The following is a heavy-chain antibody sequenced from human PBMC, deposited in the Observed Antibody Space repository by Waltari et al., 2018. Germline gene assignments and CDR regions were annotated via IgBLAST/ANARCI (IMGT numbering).Heavy chain of an antibody. CDR3: ARYSGNYGGIDY. D-gene: IGHD1-26*01. CDR2: INRDGSEK. CDR1: GSTLSSYW. J-gene: IGHJ4*02. Sequence: EVQLVESGGGLVQPGGSLRLSCAASGSTLSSYWMSWVRQAPGKGLEWVANINRDGSEKYYVDSVKGRFTISRDNAKNSLYLQMNSLRADDTAVYYCARYSGNYGGIDYWGQGTLVTVSS. V-gene: IGHV3-7*01.